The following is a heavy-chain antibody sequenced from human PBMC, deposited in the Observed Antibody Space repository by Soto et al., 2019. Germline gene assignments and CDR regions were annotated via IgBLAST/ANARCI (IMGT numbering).Heavy chain of an antibody. Sequence: VQLVESGGGLVKPGGSLRLSCAASGFTFSGYSMNWVRQAPGKGLEWVSSISSSSSYIYYADSVKGRFTISRDNTKNSLYLQMNSLRAEDTAVYYCARDSLGSGHLAEPYYFDYWGQGTLVTVSS. CDR1: GFTFSGYS. V-gene: IGHV3-21*01. J-gene: IGHJ4*02. CDR2: ISSSSSYI. D-gene: IGHD6-19*01. CDR3: ARDSLGSGHLAEPYYFDY.